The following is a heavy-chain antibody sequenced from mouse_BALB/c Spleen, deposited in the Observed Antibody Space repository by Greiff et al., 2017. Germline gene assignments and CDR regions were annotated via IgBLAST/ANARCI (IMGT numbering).Heavy chain of an antibody. CDR1: GFTFSSYT. CDR2: ISNGGGST. V-gene: IGHV5-12-2*01. D-gene: IGHD2-4*01. CDR3: ARGGSYYDPPYAMDY. Sequence: DVKLVESGGGLVQPGGSLKLSCAASGFTFSSYTMSWVRQTPEKRLEWVAYISNGGGSTYYPDTVKGRFTISRDNAKNTLYLQMSSLKSEDTAMYYCARGGSYYDPPYAMDYWGQGTSVTVSS. J-gene: IGHJ4*01.